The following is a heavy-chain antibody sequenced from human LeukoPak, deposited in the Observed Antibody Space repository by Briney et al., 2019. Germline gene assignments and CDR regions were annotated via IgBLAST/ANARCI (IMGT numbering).Heavy chain of an antibody. V-gene: IGHV3-74*01. CDR1: GFTFSSYW. J-gene: IGHJ4*02. Sequence: GGSLRLSCAASGFTFSSYWMHWVRQAPGKGLVWVSRINSDGSSTSYADSVKGRFTTSRDNAKNTLYLQMNSLRAEDTAVYYCATEYCSGGSCYSHYWGQGTLVTVSS. CDR3: ATEYCSGGSCYSHY. D-gene: IGHD2-15*01. CDR2: INSDGSST.